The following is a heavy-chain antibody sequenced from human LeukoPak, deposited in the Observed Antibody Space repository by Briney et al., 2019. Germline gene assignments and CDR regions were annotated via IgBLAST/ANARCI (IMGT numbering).Heavy chain of an antibody. Sequence: SETLSLTCTVSGGSISTFYWSWLRQPPGKGLERIGYIFHTGHSNHNPSLKGRVTISVDTSKNQFSLNLNSVTAADTAMYYCARHPFSDGFDLWGQGTMVTVSS. J-gene: IGHJ3*01. CDR1: GGSISTFY. CDR3: ARHPFSDGFDL. V-gene: IGHV4-59*08. CDR2: IFHTGHS.